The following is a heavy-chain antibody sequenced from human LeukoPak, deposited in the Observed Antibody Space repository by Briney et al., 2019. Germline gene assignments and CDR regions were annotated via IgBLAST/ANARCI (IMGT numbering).Heavy chain of an antibody. CDR1: GGSISSASYY. J-gene: IGHJ4*02. D-gene: IGHD3-22*01. CDR3: ARWSSGYYNYFDY. Sequence: SSETLSLTCAVSGGSISSASYYWSWIRQPPGKGLEWIGYIYYSGSTNYNPSLKSRVTISVDTSKNQFSLKLSSVTAADTAVYYCARWSSGYYNYFDYWGQGTLVTASS. CDR2: IYYSGST. V-gene: IGHV4-61*01.